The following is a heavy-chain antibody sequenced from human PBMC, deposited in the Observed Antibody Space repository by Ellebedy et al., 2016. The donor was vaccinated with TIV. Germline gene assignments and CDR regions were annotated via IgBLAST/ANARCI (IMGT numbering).Heavy chain of an antibody. CDR3: ARRLTYSYDSSGYRYYPDLKWFDP. J-gene: IGHJ5*02. CDR2: IDPSDSYT. V-gene: IGHV5-10-1*01. Sequence: GESLKISXEGSGYSFTTYWISWVRQMPGKGLEWMGTIDPSDSYTNYSPSFQGLVTISADKSISTAYLQWSSLKASDTAMYYCARRLTYSYDSSGYRYYPDLKWFDPWGQGTLVTVSS. CDR1: GYSFTTYW. D-gene: IGHD3-22*01.